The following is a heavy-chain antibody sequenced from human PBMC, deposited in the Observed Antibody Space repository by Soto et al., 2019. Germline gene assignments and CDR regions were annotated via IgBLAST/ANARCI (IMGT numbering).Heavy chain of an antibody. CDR3: AKVLRYSFGWFDP. Sequence: GGSLRLSCTASGFKFSDYAITWVRQAPGEGLEWVSVISGSGGVTYFADSVKGRFTVSRDNSKNTVFLQLNNVRVEDSAVYFCAKVLRYSFGWFDPWGLGSLVTVSS. V-gene: IGHV3-23*01. D-gene: IGHD2-21*01. CDR1: GFKFSDYA. CDR2: ISGSGGVT. J-gene: IGHJ5*02.